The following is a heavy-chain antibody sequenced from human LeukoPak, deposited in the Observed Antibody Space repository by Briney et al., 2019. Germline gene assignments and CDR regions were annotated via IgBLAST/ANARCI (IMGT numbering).Heavy chain of an antibody. Sequence: GGSLRLSCAASGFTFSSYSMNWVRQAPGKVLEWLSYISSSSSPIYYADSVKGRFTLSRDNAKNSLYLQMNSLRAEDTALYYCAKGIAAAGPNWFDPWGQGTLVTVSS. D-gene: IGHD6-13*01. J-gene: IGHJ5*02. CDR3: AKGIAAAGPNWFDP. V-gene: IGHV3-48*04. CDR1: GFTFSSYS. CDR2: ISSSSSPI.